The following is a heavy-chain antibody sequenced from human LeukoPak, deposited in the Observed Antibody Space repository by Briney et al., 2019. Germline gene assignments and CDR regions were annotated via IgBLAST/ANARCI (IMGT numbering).Heavy chain of an antibody. CDR2: ISGSSVYI. J-gene: IGHJ3*02. V-gene: IGHV3-21*01. CDR1: GFTFSSYT. D-gene: IGHD6-19*01. Sequence: GGSLRLSCAASGFTFSSYTMNWVRQAPGKGLEWVSCISGSSVYIYYADSLKGRFTISRDNAKNSLYLQMNGLRAEDTAVYYCARVSVAGAAIDALDMWGQGTMVTVSS. CDR3: ARVSVAGAAIDALDM.